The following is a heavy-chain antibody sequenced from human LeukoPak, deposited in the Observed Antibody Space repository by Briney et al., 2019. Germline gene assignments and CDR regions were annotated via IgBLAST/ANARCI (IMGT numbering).Heavy chain of an antibody. J-gene: IGHJ4*02. CDR3: AKGGYDYGDVIDY. CDR1: GFTFDDYA. D-gene: IGHD4-17*01. V-gene: IGHV3-9*03. Sequence: GGSLRLSXAASGFTFDDYAMHWVRQAPGKGLEWVSGISWNSGSIGYADSVKGRFTISRDNAKNSLYLQMNSLRAEDMALYYCAKGGYDYGDVIDYWGQGTLVTVSS. CDR2: ISWNSGSI.